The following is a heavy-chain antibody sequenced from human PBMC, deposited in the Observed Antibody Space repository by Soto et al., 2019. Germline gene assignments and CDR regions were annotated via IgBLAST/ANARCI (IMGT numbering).Heavy chain of an antibody. Sequence: VQLVESEGGLVKPGGSLRLSGAASGFTFRKAWMTWVRQAPGKGLEWVGRITSKVDGETTDYAAPVKGRFIISRDDSKNMLYLQMNSLKTEDTGVYFCTAAFWGQGTLVIVSS. J-gene: IGHJ4*02. CDR2: ITSKVDGETT. CDR1: GFTFRKAW. V-gene: IGHV3-15*05. CDR3: TAAF.